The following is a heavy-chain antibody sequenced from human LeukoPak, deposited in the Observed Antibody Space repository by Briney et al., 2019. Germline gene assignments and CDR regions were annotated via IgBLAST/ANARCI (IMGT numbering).Heavy chain of an antibody. V-gene: IGHV3-30*04. CDR1: GLTFSNYA. CDR3: ARGSLLWFGEVNAFDI. Sequence: PGGSLRLSCAASGLTFSNYAMSWVRQAPGKGLEWVAVISYDGSNKYYADSVKGRFTISRDNSKNTLYLQMNSLRAEDTAVYYCARGSLLWFGEVNAFDIWGQGTMVTVSS. CDR2: ISYDGSNK. D-gene: IGHD3-10*01. J-gene: IGHJ3*02.